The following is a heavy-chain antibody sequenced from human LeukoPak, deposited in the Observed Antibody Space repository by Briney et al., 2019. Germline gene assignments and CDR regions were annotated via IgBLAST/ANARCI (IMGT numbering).Heavy chain of an antibody. J-gene: IGHJ4*02. V-gene: IGHV3-11*01. CDR3: AKDGPGRVVVSYYFDY. CDR2: ISSSGSTI. CDR1: GFTFSDYY. D-gene: IGHD2-2*01. Sequence: GGSLRLSCAASGFTFSDYYMSWIRQAPGKGLEWVSYISSSGSTIYYADSVKGRFPISRDNAKNSLYLQMNSLRAEDTAVYYCAKDGPGRVVVSYYFDYWGQGALVTVSS.